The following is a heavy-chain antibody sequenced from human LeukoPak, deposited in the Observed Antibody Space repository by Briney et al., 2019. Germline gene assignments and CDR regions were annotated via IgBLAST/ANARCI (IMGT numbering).Heavy chain of an antibody. CDR1: GFIFRYFS. J-gene: IGHJ4*02. Sequence: GGTLRLSCSVSGFIFRYFSMSWVRQAPGKELEWVAKMNEYGSEIFYVYSVKVRFTISRDNTKNAVYLKMNSLRDDDTSIYACARDTYGSGNYYNAPLDYWGQGTLVTVSS. CDR3: ARDTYGSGNYYNAPLDY. CDR2: MNEYGSEI. V-gene: IGHV3-7*01. D-gene: IGHD3-10*01.